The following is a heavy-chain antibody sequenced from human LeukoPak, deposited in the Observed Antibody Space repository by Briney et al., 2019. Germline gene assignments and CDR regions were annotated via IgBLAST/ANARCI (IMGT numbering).Heavy chain of an antibody. D-gene: IGHD6-6*01. Sequence: AASVKVSCKASGYTFTGYYMHWVRQAPGQGLEWMGWINPNSGGTNYAQKFQGRVTMTRDTSISKAYMELSRLRSDDTAVYYCARDLGYSSSEYYFDYWGQGTLVTVSS. CDR2: INPNSGGT. J-gene: IGHJ4*02. V-gene: IGHV1-2*02. CDR1: GYTFTGYY. CDR3: ARDLGYSSSEYYFDY.